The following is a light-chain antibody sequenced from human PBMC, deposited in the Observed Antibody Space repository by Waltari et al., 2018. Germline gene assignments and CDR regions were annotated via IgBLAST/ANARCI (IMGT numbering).Light chain of an antibody. V-gene: IGKV3-11*01. CDR1: QSVSSY. Sequence: EIVLTQSPATLSLSPGERATLSCRASQSVSSYLAWYQQKPGQAPRLLIYDASNRATGSPAMCSGSGSGTYFTRTNSSLDPEDFAVYYGQQRSNWQITVGQGTRLEIK. J-gene: IGKJ5*01. CDR2: DAS. CDR3: QQRSNWQIT.